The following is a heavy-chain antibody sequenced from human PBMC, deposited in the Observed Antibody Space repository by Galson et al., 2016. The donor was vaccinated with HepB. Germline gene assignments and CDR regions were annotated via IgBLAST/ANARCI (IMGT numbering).Heavy chain of an antibody. CDR3: ARIGGYYYTSTNYTLGY. CDR1: GGTFNKYE. CDR2: LIPIFGTP. J-gene: IGHJ4*02. V-gene: IGHV1-69*13. D-gene: IGHD3-22*01. Sequence: SVKVSCKASGGTFNKYEINWVRQAPGQGLEWMGGLIPIFGTPNYAQKFRGRVSITADESTNTAYMELSSLRSEDTAVYYCARIGGYYYTSTNYTLGYWGQGTLVTVSS.